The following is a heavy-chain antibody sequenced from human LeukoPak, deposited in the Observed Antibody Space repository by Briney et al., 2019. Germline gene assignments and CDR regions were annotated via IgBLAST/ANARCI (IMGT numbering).Heavy chain of an antibody. CDR3: ARDNWNSYYMDV. V-gene: IGHV3-21*01. D-gene: IGHD1-20*01. J-gene: IGHJ6*03. CDR2: ISSSSSYI. CDR1: GFTFSSYE. Sequence: PGGSLRLSCATTGFTFSSYEMSWVREAPGKELEWVSSISSSSSYIYYADSVKGRFTISRDNAKNSLYLQMNSLRAEDTAVYYCARDNWNSYYMDVWGKGTTVTVSS.